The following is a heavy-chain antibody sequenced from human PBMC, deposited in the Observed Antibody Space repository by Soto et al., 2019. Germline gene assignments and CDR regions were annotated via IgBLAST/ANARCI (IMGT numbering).Heavy chain of an antibody. CDR3: ASAYDSSGYYFLSWFDP. CDR1: GGSISSGGYY. Sequence: SETLSLTCTVSGGSISSGGYYWSWIRQHPGKGLEWIGYIYYSGSTYYNPSLKSRVTISVDTSKNQFSLKLSSVTAADTAVYYCASAYDSSGYYFLSWFDPWGQGTLVTVSS. CDR2: IYYSGST. V-gene: IGHV4-31*03. D-gene: IGHD3-22*01. J-gene: IGHJ5*02.